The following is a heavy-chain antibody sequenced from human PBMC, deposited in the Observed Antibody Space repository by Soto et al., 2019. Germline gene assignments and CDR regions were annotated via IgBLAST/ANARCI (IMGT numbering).Heavy chain of an antibody. CDR1: GGSISSYY. CDR3: ATDSNSFDH. J-gene: IGHJ4*02. V-gene: IGHV4-59*08. CDR2: IYYSGST. Sequence: SETLSLTCTVSGGSISSYYWSWIRQPPGKGLEWIGNIYYSGSTNYNPSLKSRVTISVDTSKNQFSLRLSSVTAADTAVYYCATDSNSFDHWGQGTLVTVSS. D-gene: IGHD3-22*01.